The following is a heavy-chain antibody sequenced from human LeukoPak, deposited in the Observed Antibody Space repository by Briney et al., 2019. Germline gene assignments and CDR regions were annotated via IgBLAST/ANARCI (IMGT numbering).Heavy chain of an antibody. D-gene: IGHD6-19*01. V-gene: IGHV4-34*01. CDR2: INHSGST. Sequence: PSETLSLTCTVSGGSISSYYWSWIRQPAGKGLEWIGEINHSGSTNYNPSLKSRVTISVDTSKNQFSLKLSSVTAADTAVYYCARLDSVAVVGYWGQGTLVTVSS. CDR1: GGSISSYY. J-gene: IGHJ4*02. CDR3: ARLDSVAVVGY.